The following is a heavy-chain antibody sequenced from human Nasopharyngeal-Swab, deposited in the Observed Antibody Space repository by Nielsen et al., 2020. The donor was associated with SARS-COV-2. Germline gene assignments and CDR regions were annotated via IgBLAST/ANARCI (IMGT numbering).Heavy chain of an antibody. CDR2: ISWNRGTT. V-gene: IGHV3-9*01. D-gene: IGHD3-3*01. CDR3: AKAIFGVVTDAFDM. Sequence: LSLTCTVSGGSISSYYWSWIRQPPGKGLEWVSGISWNRGTTGYADSVKGRFTISRDNAKNSLYLQMNSLRAEDTALYYCAKAIFGVVTDAFDMWGQGTMVTVSS. J-gene: IGHJ3*02. CDR1: GGSISSYY.